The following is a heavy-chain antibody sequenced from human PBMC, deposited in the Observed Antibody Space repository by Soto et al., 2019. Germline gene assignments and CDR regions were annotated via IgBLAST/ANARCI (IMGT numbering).Heavy chain of an antibody. CDR2: IYYSGST. CDR3: ARGSYSSSWREYFQH. CDR1: GGSISSGGYY. Sequence: QVQLQESGPGLVKPSQTLSLTCTVSGGSISSGGYYWSWIRQHPGKGLEWIGYIYYSGSTYYNPSLKRRVTISVDTSKNQCSLKLSSVTAADTAVYYCARGSYSSSWREYFQHWGQGTLVTVSS. D-gene: IGHD6-13*01. V-gene: IGHV4-31*03. J-gene: IGHJ1*01.